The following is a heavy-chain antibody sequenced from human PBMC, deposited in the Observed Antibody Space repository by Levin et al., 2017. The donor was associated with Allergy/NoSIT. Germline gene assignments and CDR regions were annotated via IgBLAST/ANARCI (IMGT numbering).Heavy chain of an antibody. CDR3: ASEDIVATGSAFDI. CDR2: IWYDGSNK. Sequence: GGSLRLSCAASGFTFSSYGMHWVRQAPGKGLEWVAVIWYDGSNKYYADSVKGRFTISRDNSKNTLYLQMNSLRAEDTAVYYCASEDIVATGSAFDIWGQGTMVTVSS. CDR1: GFTFSSYG. J-gene: IGHJ3*02. V-gene: IGHV3-33*01. D-gene: IGHD5-12*01.